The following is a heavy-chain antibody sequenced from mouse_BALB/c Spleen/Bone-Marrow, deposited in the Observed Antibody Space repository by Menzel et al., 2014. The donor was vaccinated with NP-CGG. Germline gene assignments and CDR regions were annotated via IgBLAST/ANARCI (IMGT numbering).Heavy chain of an antibody. CDR1: GFTFSSYG. CDR3: ARDYYGSSDY. V-gene: IGHV5-6-3*01. J-gene: IGHJ2*01. CDR2: INSNGGST. D-gene: IGHD1-1*01. Sequence: DVMLVESGGGLVQPGGSLKLSCAASGFTFSSYGMSWVRQTPDKRLESVATINSNGGSTYYPDSVKGRFTISRDNAKNTLYLQMSSLKSEDTAMYYCARDYYGSSDYWGQGTTLTVSS.